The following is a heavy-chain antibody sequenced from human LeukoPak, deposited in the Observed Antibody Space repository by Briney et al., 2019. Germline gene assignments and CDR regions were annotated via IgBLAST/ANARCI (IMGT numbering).Heavy chain of an antibody. D-gene: IGHD6-13*01. CDR1: GFPYSSYA. Sequence: GGSLRLSYAASGFPYSSYAMSWVRQAPGKGLEWVSAISGSGGSTYYADSVKGRFTISRDNSKNTLYLQMNSLRAEDTAVYYCAKTDSSSWYVSNWFDPWGQGTLVTVSS. V-gene: IGHV3-23*01. CDR3: AKTDSSSWYVSNWFDP. J-gene: IGHJ5*02. CDR2: ISGSGGST.